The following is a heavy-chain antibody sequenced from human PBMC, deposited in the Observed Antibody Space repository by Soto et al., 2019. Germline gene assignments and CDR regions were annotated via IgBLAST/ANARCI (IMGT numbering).Heavy chain of an antibody. Sequence: LRLSCSAPGFTFSGYWMTWVRQAPGKGLEWVANIKEDGSEKYYVDSVKGRFTISRDNPKNSLYLQMSSLRADDTAVYYCARPLYGSGSVWFDPWGQGTLVTVSS. D-gene: IGHD3-10*01. V-gene: IGHV3-7*03. CDR2: IKEDGSEK. CDR1: GFTFSGYW. CDR3: ARPLYGSGSVWFDP. J-gene: IGHJ5*02.